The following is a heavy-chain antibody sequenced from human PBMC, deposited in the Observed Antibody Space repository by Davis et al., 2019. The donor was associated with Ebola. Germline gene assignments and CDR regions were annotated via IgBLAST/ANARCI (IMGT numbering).Heavy chain of an antibody. CDR3: ARIQYYYDSSGYHQGGFDY. CDR1: GGSISSHY. J-gene: IGHJ4*02. CDR2: MYYSGST. D-gene: IGHD3-22*01. Sequence: MPSETLSLTCTVSGGSISSHYWSWIRQSPGKGLEWIGYMYYSGSTNYNPSLKSRVTISAESSKNQFSLNLTSVTAADSAVYYCARIQYYYDSSGYHQGGFDYWGQGTLVTVSS. V-gene: IGHV4-59*11.